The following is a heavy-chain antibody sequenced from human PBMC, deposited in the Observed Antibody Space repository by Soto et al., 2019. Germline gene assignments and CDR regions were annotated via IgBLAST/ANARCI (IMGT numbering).Heavy chain of an antibody. CDR2: IVGDGSAI. Sequence: PGGSLRLSCAVSGFPFSFYGFHWVRQSPGKGLEWLGVIVGDGSAIYHADSLEGRFFISRDNSKDIPYLQMNSLRVEDTAVYYCARDDAFDNENGFDMWGQGTMVTVSS. J-gene: IGHJ3*02. D-gene: IGHD3-3*02. V-gene: IGHV3-33*01. CDR3: ARDDAFDNENGFDM. CDR1: GFPFSFYG.